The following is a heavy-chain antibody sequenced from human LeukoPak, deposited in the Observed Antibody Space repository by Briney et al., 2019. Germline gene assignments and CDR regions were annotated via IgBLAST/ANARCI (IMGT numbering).Heavy chain of an antibody. CDR1: GYAFTICA. CDR2: INAGNGNT. CDR3: ASGDGPHGY. Sequence: GASVKVSCKASGYAFTICAMHLVRQAPGQRLEWMGWINAGNGNTKYSQKFQDRVTITRDTSASTAYMELSSLRSEDTAVYYCASGDGPHGYWGQGTLVTVSS. V-gene: IGHV1-3*01. D-gene: IGHD3-3*01. J-gene: IGHJ4*02.